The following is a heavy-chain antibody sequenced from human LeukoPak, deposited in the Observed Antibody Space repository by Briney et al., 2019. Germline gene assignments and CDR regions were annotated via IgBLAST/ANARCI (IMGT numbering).Heavy chain of an antibody. V-gene: IGHV4-61*01. D-gene: IGHD2-15*01. CDR2: IYSGGST. Sequence: PSETLSLTCTVSVASASGVSTSWGWSRHPPGRGLGWFGFIYSGGSTNYNPSLKSRVTISVDTSKNQFSLKLSSVTAADTAVYYCARAPPMYCSGGSCYSGGVDYWGQGTLVTVSS. J-gene: IGHJ4*02. CDR1: VASASGVSTS. CDR3: ARAPPMYCSGGSCYSGGVDY.